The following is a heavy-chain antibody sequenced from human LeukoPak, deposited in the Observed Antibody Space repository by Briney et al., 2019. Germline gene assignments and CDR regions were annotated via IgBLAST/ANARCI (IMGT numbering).Heavy chain of an antibody. V-gene: IGHV3-43*02. CDR2: ISGDGGST. J-gene: IGHJ4*02. CDR3: AKADSSDWYNLDF. Sequence: GGSLRLSCAASGFTFDDYAMHWVRQAPGKGLEWVSLISGDGGSTYYADSVKGRFTISRDTSRDTLYLQMNSLRAEDTAVYYCAKADSSDWYNLDFWGQGTLVTVST. D-gene: IGHD6-19*01. CDR1: GFTFDDYA.